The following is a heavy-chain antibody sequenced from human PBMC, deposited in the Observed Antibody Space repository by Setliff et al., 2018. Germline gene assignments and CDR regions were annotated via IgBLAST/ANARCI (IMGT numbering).Heavy chain of an antibody. D-gene: IGHD3-10*01. Sequence: GGSLRLSCAASGFTFSSYWMSWVRQAPGKGLEWVANIKQDGSEKYYVDSVKGRFTISRDNAKNSLYLQMNSLRAEDTALYYCAKDIMVYYYGSGRAFDIWGQGTTVTVSS. CDR2: IKQDGSEK. CDR1: GFTFSSYW. J-gene: IGHJ3*02. CDR3: AKDIMVYYYGSGRAFDI. V-gene: IGHV3-7*03.